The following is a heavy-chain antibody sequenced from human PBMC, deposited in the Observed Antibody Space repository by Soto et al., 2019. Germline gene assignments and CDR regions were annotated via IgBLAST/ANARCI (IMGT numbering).Heavy chain of an antibody. D-gene: IGHD5-18*01. V-gene: IGHV4-34*01. J-gene: IGHJ4*02. Sequence: AEALSLTCTGSGGPINSYHWGWMRQTPGKGLEGIGEINYSGSTNYNPSLESRVTISVDTPKKHFSLRVNSATAADTAVYYCPSDGNGYKYGSYFDYWGQGTPVTVSS. CDR1: GGPINSYH. CDR2: INYSGST. CDR3: PSDGNGYKYGSYFDY.